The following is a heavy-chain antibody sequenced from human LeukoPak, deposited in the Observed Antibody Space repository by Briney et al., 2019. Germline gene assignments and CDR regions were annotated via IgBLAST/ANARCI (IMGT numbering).Heavy chain of an antibody. Sequence: GGSLRLSCAASGFTFSSYSMNWVRQAPGKGLAWVSSISSSSSYIYYSDSVKGRFTISRDNAKNSLYLQMNSLRAEDTAVYYCARDEGIVVVRDFDYWGQGTLVTVSS. CDR1: GFTFSSYS. CDR3: ARDEGIVVVRDFDY. CDR2: ISSSSSYI. D-gene: IGHD2-2*01. V-gene: IGHV3-21*01. J-gene: IGHJ4*02.